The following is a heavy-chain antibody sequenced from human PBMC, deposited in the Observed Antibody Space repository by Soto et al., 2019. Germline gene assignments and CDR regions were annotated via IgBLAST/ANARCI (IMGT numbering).Heavy chain of an antibody. D-gene: IGHD6-25*01. CDR2: IIPIYGSA. J-gene: IGHJ6*02. V-gene: IGHV1-69*01. Sequence: QVQLVQSGAEVKQPGSSVKVSCKTSGGAFSGSVISWVRHVPGQGLDWMGAIIPIYGSANYAQNLQGRIMITADESTSATYMELSSLRSEDTAVYYCARGTLAASGSYYYYGMDVWGQGTTVTVSS. CDR1: GGAFSGSV. CDR3: ARGTLAASGSYYYYGMDV.